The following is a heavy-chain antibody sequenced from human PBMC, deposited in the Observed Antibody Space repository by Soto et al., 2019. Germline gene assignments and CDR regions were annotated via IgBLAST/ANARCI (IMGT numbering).Heavy chain of an antibody. D-gene: IGHD3-16*01. CDR1: AGSFRGYF. Sequence: PSETLSLTRAVSAGSFRGYFWSWIRQSPDKGLEWIGEINDSGSTYYNPCFKSRLTISVDTSKSQISLTLTSVTAADSAVYYCQGGYCWGQGARGAVSS. CDR3: QGGYC. V-gene: IGHV4-34*01. J-gene: IGHJ4*02. CDR2: INDSGST.